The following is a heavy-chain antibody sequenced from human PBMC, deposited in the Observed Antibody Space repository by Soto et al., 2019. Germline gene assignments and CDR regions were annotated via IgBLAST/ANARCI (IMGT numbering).Heavy chain of an antibody. D-gene: IGHD3-16*01. J-gene: IGHJ6*02. Sequence: QVQLQESGPGLVKPSQTLSLTCTVSGGSISSGGYYWSWIRQHPGKGLEWIGYIYYSGSTYYNPSLKRRVTISVDTSKNQCSLKLSSVTAADTAVYYCARDGGNRYYYYGMDVWGQGTTVTVSS. CDR1: GGSISSGGYY. CDR2: IYYSGST. CDR3: ARDGGNRYYYYGMDV. V-gene: IGHV4-31*03.